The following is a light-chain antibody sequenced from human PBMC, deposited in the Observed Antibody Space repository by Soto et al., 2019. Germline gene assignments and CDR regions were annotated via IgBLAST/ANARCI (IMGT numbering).Light chain of an antibody. J-gene: IGKJ4*02. V-gene: IGKV3-15*01. CDR3: QPYSIWPLT. Sequence: DIVMTHSPATLSVSPWECVTLTFSASQGIGYTFAWYQHKPGQIPRLLLYDTSTRATGGAARFSGSRCGPEFTLTINSLQYADVAIYYCQPYSIWPLTFGGGTKVDIK. CDR1: QGIGYT. CDR2: DTS.